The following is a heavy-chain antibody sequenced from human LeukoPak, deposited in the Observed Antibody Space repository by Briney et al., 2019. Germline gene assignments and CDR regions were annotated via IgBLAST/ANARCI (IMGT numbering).Heavy chain of an antibody. V-gene: IGHV4-34*01. CDR3: ARDVPAAGTGVDY. CDR1: GGSFSGYY. J-gene: IGHJ4*02. D-gene: IGHD6-13*01. Sequence: PSETLSLTCAVYGGSFSGYYWSWIRQPPGKGLEWIGEINHSGCTNYNPSLKSRVTISVDTSKNQFSLQLNSVTPEDTAVYYCARDVPAAGTGVDYWGQGTLVTVSS. CDR2: INHSGCT.